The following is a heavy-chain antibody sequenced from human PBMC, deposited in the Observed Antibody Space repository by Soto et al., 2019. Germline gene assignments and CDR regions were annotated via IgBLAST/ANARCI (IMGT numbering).Heavy chain of an antibody. D-gene: IGHD6-13*01. CDR3: ASSSIAAAGTGRDGMDV. J-gene: IGHJ6*02. CDR2: IIPILGIA. CDR1: GGTFSSYT. Sequence: QVQLVQSGAEVKKPGSSVKVSCKASGGTFSSYTISWVRQAPGQGLEWMGRIIPILGIANYAQKFQGRVTITAXXSXSXXYMELSSLRSEDTAVYYCASSSIAAAGTGRDGMDVWGQGTTVTVSS. V-gene: IGHV1-69*02.